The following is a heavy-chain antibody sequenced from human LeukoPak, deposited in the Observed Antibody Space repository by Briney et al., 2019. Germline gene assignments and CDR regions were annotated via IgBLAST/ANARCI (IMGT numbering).Heavy chain of an antibody. J-gene: IGHJ4*02. V-gene: IGHV1-46*01. CDR1: GYTFTSYY. CDR2: INPSGGST. CDR3: ARDSFSGYSYGHVPYDY. Sequence: ASVKVSCKASGYTFTSYYMHWVRQAPGQGLEWMGIINPSGGSTSYAQKFQGRVTMTRDMSTSTVYMELSSLRSDDTAVYYCARDSFSGYSYGHVPYDYWGQGTLVTVSS. D-gene: IGHD5-18*01.